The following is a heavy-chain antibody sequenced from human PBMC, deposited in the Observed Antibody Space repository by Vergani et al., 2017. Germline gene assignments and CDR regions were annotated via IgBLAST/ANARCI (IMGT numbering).Heavy chain of an antibody. Sequence: QVQVVESGGGVVQPGRSLKLSCAASGFTFSNYGMHWVRQAPGKGLEGVAVIWIDGSNKYYADSVKGRFTISRDNSKNTLYLQMNSLRADDAAMYYCARGSAAPPDAFDIWGQGTMVTVSS. CDR1: GFTFSNYG. CDR3: ARGSAAPPDAFDI. J-gene: IGHJ3*02. V-gene: IGHV3-33*01. CDR2: IWIDGSNK. D-gene: IGHD2-15*01.